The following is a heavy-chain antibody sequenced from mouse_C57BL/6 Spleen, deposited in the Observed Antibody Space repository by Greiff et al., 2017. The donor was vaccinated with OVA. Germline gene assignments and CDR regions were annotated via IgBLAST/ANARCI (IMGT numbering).Heavy chain of an antibody. CDR1: GYTFTSYW. D-gene: IGHD1-1*01. CDR2: INPSNGGT. CDR3: ARKGLLRGSWDYFDY. V-gene: IGHV1-53*01. Sequence: QVQLQQSGTELVKPGASVKLSCKASGYTFTSYWMHWVKQRPGQGLEWIGNINPSNGGTNYNEKFKSKATLTVDKSSSTAYMQLSSLTSEDSAVYYCARKGLLRGSWDYFDYWGQGTTLTVSS. J-gene: IGHJ2*01.